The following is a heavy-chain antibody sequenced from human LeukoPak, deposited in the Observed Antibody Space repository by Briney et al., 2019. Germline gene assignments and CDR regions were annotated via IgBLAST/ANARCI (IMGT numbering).Heavy chain of an antibody. CDR2: IYTSGST. D-gene: IGHD3-10*01. CDR1: GGSISSYY. V-gene: IGHV4-4*07. J-gene: IGHJ5*02. Sequence: PSETLSLTCTVSGGSISSYYRSWLRQPAGKGLEWIGRIYTSGSTNYNPSLKSRVTMSVDTSKNQFSLKLTSLTAADTAVYYCARDGYYYGSGSYPFDPWGQGTLVTVSS. CDR3: ARDGYYYGSGSYPFDP.